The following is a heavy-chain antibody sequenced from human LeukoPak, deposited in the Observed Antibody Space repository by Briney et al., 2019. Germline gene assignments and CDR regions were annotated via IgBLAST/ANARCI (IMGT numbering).Heavy chain of an antibody. CDR1: GGSISSGGYY. D-gene: IGHD3/OR15-3a*01. J-gene: IGHJ4*02. V-gene: IGHV4-61*02. CDR3: ARGILAGLDY. CDR2: IYTSGST. Sequence: SETLSLTCTVSGGSISSGGYYWSWIRQPAGRGLEWIGRIYTSGSTNYNPSLKSRVTISVDTSKNQFSLKLSSVTAADTAVYYCARGILAGLDYWGQGTLVTVSS.